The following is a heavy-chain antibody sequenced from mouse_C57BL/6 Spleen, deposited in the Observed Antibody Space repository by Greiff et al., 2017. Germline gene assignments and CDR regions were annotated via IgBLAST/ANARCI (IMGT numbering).Heavy chain of an antibody. Sequence: DVKLVESGGGLVQPGGSLKLSCAASGFTFSDYYMYWVRQTPGERLEWVAYIRNGGGSTYYPDTVKGRFTISRDNAKNTLYLHRIRLKSEDTAMYYCARHLYYYDSSWGYFDVWGTGTTVTVAS. CDR3: ARHLYYYDSSWGYFDV. CDR2: IRNGGGST. V-gene: IGHV5-12*01. CDR1: GFTFSDYY. D-gene: IGHD1-1*01. J-gene: IGHJ1*03.